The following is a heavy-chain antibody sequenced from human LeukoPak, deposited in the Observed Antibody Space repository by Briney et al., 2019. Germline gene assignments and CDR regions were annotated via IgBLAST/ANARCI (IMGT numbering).Heavy chain of an antibody. Sequence: SETLSLTCTVSGGSISSYYWSWIRQPPGKGLEWIGYIYYSGSTNYNPSLKSRVTISVDTSKNQFSLKLSSVTAADTAVYYCARHLSGSSGPFGGSDGMDVWGQGTTVTVSS. J-gene: IGHJ6*02. CDR1: GGSISSYY. V-gene: IGHV4-59*08. D-gene: IGHD3-16*01. CDR3: ARHLSGSSGPFGGSDGMDV. CDR2: IYYSGST.